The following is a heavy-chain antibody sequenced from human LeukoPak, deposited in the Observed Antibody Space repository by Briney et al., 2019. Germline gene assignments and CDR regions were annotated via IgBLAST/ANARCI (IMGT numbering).Heavy chain of an antibody. J-gene: IGHJ6*03. CDR2: ISYDGSNK. D-gene: IGHD3-16*01. Sequence: GGSLRLSCAASGFTFSSYSMNWVRQAPGKGLEWVALISYDGSNKYYADSVKGRFTISRDNSKNTLYLQMNSLRVEDTAVYYCAKPAYAGYYYYMDVWGKGTTVTVSS. V-gene: IGHV3-30*18. CDR3: AKPAYAGYYYYMDV. CDR1: GFTFSSYS.